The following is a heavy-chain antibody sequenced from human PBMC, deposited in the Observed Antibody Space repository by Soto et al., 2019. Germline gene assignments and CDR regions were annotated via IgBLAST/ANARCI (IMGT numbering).Heavy chain of an antibody. CDR2: ISTSGTNE. J-gene: IGHJ4*02. V-gene: IGHV3-11*01. D-gene: IGHD6-25*01. Sequence: GGSLRLSCAASGFRFSDFYMTWIRQAPGKGLEWVSYISTSGTNEFYADSVKGRFTISRDNAKASLYLQMNSLRSEDTAVYFCARAAVLFSRLDHWGQGALVTVSS. CDR1: GFRFSDFY. CDR3: ARAAVLFSRLDH.